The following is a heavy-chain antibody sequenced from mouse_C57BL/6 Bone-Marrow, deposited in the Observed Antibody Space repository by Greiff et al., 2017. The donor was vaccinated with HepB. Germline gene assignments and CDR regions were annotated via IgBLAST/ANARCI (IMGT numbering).Heavy chain of an antibody. CDR2: IWTGGGT. Sequence: VQLQQSGPGLVAPSQSLSITCTVSGFSLTSYAISWVRQPPGKGLEWLGVIWTGGGTNYNSALKTRLSISKDNSKSQVFLKMNSLQTDDTARYYCASYSNYFAYWGQGTLVTVSA. CDR3: ASYSNYFAY. CDR1: GFSLTSYA. J-gene: IGHJ3*01. D-gene: IGHD2-5*01. V-gene: IGHV2-9-1*01.